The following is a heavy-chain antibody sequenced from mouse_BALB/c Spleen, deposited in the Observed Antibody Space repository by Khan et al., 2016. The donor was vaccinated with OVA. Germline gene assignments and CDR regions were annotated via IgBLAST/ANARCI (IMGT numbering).Heavy chain of an antibody. Sequence: EVQLVESGPGLVKPSQSLSLTCTVTGYSITSDYAWNWIRQFPGNNLEWMGYISYSGNTKYTPSPKSRISITRNTSKNQFFLQLNSGTIEDTATYYCARIKGGDFDYWGQGTTLTVSS. CDR3: ARIKGGDFDY. CDR1: GYSITSDYA. CDR2: ISYSGNT. J-gene: IGHJ2*01. V-gene: IGHV3-2*02.